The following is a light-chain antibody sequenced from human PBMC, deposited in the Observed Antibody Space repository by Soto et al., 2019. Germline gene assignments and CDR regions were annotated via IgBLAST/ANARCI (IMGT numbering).Light chain of an antibody. CDR3: CSYAGSYSLYV. J-gene: IGLJ1*01. Sequence: QSALTQPRSVSGSPGQSVTISRTGTSSDVGDYNYVSWYQQHPGKAPKLMIYDVSKRPSGVPDRFSGSKSGNTASLTISGLQAEDEADYYCCSYAGSYSLYVFGTGTKLTVL. CDR1: SSDVGDYNY. CDR2: DVS. V-gene: IGLV2-11*01.